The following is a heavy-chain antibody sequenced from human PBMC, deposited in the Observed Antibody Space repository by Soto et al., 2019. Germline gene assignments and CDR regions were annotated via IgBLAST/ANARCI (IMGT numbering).Heavy chain of an antibody. J-gene: IGHJ5*02. Sequence: QVQLVQSGAEVKKPGSSVKVSCKASGGTFSSYAISWVRQAPGQGLEWMGGIIPIFDTANYAQKFQGRVTLTENESTSTAYMELSSLRSEDTAVYYCASVYNWNDLKWFDPWGQGTLVTVSS. CDR3: ASVYNWNDLKWFDP. V-gene: IGHV1-69*12. CDR1: GGTFSSYA. CDR2: IIPIFDTA. D-gene: IGHD1-1*01.